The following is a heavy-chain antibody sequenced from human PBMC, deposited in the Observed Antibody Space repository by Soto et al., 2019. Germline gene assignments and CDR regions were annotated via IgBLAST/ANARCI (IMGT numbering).Heavy chain of an antibody. CDR1: GDSINSGSYF. J-gene: IGHJ5*02. V-gene: IGHV4-39*01. Sequence: PSETLSLTCTVSGDSINSGSYFWAWVRQPPGKGLEWIGSIYNSGSTYYNSSLRSRVTISLDTSKNQFSLKLSSVTVADTAVYYCARPQFAELLDPWGQGTLVTVYS. D-gene: IGHD1-26*01. CDR3: ARPQFAELLDP. CDR2: IYNSGST.